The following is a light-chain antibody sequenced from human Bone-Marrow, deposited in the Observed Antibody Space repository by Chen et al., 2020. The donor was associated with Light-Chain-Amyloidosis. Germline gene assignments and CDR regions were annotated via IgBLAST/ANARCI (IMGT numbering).Light chain of an antibody. CDR3: QVWDRSSDRPV. CDR1: NIGSTS. V-gene: IGLV3-21*02. CDR2: DDS. Sequence: SYVLTQPSSVSVAPGQTATIACGGNNIGSTSVHWYQQTPGQAPLLVVYDDSDRPSGIPERLSGSNSGYTATLTSSRVEAGDEADYYCQVWDRSSDRPVFGGGTKLTVL. J-gene: IGLJ3*02.